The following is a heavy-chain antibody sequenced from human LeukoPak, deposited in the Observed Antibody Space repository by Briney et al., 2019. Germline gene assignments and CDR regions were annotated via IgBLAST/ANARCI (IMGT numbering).Heavy chain of an antibody. D-gene: IGHD3-22*01. V-gene: IGHV3-21*01. CDR1: GFTFSSYN. CDR2: ISGSSSFI. J-gene: IGHJ4*02. CDR3: ARDGSQAYYDSSGFFDY. Sequence: PGGSLRLSCAASGFTFSSYNMNWVRQAPGKRLEWVSSISGSSSFISYADSMQGRFTISRDNARNSLYLQMNSLRAEDTAVYYCARDGSQAYYDSSGFFDYWGQGTLVTVSS.